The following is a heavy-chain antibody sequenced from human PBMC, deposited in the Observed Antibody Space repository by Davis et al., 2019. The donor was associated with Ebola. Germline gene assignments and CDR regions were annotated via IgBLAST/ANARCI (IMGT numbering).Heavy chain of an antibody. CDR3: AKADCSGGSCFGSDY. CDR1: GFTFSSYS. D-gene: IGHD2-15*01. V-gene: IGHV3-48*01. J-gene: IGHJ4*02. Sequence: GESLKISCAASGFTFSSYSMNWVRQPPGKGLEWVSYISSSSSTIYYADSVKGRFTISRDNAKNSLYLQMNSLRAEDTAVYYCAKADCSGGSCFGSDYWGQGTLVTVSS. CDR2: ISSSSSTI.